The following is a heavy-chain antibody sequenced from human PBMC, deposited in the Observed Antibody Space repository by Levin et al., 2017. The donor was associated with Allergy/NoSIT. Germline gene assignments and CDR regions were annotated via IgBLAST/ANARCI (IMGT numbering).Heavy chain of an antibody. J-gene: IGHJ3*02. CDR2: ISSSSSYT. D-gene: IGHD6-19*01. Sequence: GGSLRLSCAASGFTFSDYYMSWIRQAPGKGLEWVSYISSSSSYTNYADSVKGRFTISRDNAKNSLYLQMNSLRAEDTAVYYCARDRADSSGWAYDAFDIWGQGTMVTVSS. CDR3: ARDRADSSGWAYDAFDI. V-gene: IGHV3-11*05. CDR1: GFTFSDYY.